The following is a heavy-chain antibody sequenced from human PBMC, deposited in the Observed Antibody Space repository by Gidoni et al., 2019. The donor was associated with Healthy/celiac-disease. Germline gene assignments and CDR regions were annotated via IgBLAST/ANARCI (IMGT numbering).Heavy chain of an antibody. J-gene: IGHJ5*01. V-gene: IGHV2-70*01. CDR1: GFSLSTSGMC. CDR2: FYWDYDK. Sequence: QVTLRESGPALVKPTQTLTLTCTFSGFSLSTSGMCVSWIRPPPGKALEWLALFYWDYDKYYSTSLKTRLTSSKATSKTQVVLTMTNMDPVDTATYYCARASGENNFDPWGQGTLVTVSS. D-gene: IGHD3-10*01. CDR3: ARASGENNFDP.